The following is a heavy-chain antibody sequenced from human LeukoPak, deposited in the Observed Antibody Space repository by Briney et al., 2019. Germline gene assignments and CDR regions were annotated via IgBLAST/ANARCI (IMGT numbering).Heavy chain of an antibody. J-gene: IGHJ3*02. V-gene: IGHV3-23*01. CDR3: AKDLGRNIVVVPAAIGVSQNDAFDI. D-gene: IGHD2-2*02. Sequence: PGGSLRLSCAASGFTFSSYAMSWVRQAPGKGLEWVSAISGSGGSTYYADSVKGRFTISRDNSKNTLYLQMNSLRAEDTAVYYCAKDLGRNIVVVPAAIGVSQNDAFDIWGQGTMVTVSS. CDR1: GFTFSSYA. CDR2: ISGSGGST.